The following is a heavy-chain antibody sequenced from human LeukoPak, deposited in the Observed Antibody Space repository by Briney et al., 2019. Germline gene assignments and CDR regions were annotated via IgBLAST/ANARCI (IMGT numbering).Heavy chain of an antibody. D-gene: IGHD3-22*01. CDR2: IKSDGST. CDR3: ARAPSEIGGYYPEYFRH. Sequence: PGGSLRLSCAPSGLPFSSYWMHWVRQAPGKGLVWVSRIKSDGSTNYADSVKGRFTISKDNAKNTVSLQMNSLRAEDTGVYYCARAPSEIGGYYPEYFRHWGQGTLVTVSS. CDR1: GLPFSSYW. J-gene: IGHJ1*01. V-gene: IGHV3-74*01.